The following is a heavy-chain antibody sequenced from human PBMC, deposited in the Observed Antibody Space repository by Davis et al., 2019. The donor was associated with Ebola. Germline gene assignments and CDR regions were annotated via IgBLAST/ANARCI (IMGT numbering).Heavy chain of an antibody. J-gene: IGHJ6*02. V-gene: IGHV4-59*01. D-gene: IGHD3-10*01. CDR3: ARGSPWYDGSDNYYGMDV. Sequence: PSETLSLTCTVSGGSISSYYWSWIRQPPGKGLEWIGYIYYSGSTNYNPSLKSRVTISVDTSKNQFSLKLSSVTAADTAVYYCARGSPWYDGSDNYYGMDVWGQGTTVTVSS. CDR2: IYYSGST. CDR1: GGSISSYY.